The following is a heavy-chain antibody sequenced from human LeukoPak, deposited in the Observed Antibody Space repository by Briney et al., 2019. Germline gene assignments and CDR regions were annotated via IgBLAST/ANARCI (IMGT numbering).Heavy chain of an antibody. J-gene: IGHJ4*02. CDR2: ISGGGDIT. CDR3: VREDTPATANY. Sequence: GRSLRLSCSASGFTFGDYAMHWVRQTAGKGLEWVSAISGGGDITYYADSVKGRFTISRDNSKDTLFLQMHSLRPGDTAVYYCVREDTPATANYWGQGTLVTISS. D-gene: IGHD2-21*02. CDR1: GFTFGDYA. V-gene: IGHV3-23*01.